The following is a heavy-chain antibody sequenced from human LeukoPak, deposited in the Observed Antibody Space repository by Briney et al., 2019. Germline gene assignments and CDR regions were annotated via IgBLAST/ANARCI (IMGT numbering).Heavy chain of an antibody. CDR1: GFTFSAYF. J-gene: IGHJ4*02. V-gene: IGHV3-64D*06. D-gene: IGHD2-8*01. CDR2: ISSNEYDT. CDR3: VKDLNGTWSFDY. Sequence: GSLRLSCSASGFTFSAYFMHWVRQAPGKGLEYVSSISSNEYDTYYADSVKGRFTISRDNSKNTLFLQMSSLRAEDTAVYYCVKDLNGTWSFDYWGQGTLVTVS.